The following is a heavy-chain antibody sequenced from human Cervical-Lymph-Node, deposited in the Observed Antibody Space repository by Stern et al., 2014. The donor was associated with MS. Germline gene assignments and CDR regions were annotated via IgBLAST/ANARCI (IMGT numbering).Heavy chain of an antibody. D-gene: IGHD1/OR15-1a*01. CDR2: ITPIFGAE. CDR3: ARETGTSALDY. CDR1: GGTFSSYA. V-gene: IGHV1-69*01. J-gene: IGHJ4*02. Sequence: VQLVESGAEVKKPGSSVKVSCKASGGTFSSYAMSWVRQAPGQGLEWMGGITPIFGAENYAEKVKGRVTISVDDSTTTVYMALSRLRSEDTALYYCARETGTSALDYWGQGTLVTVSS.